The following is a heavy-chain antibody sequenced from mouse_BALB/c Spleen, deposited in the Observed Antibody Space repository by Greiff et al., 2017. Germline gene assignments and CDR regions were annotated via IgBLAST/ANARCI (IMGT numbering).Heavy chain of an antibody. J-gene: IGHJ3*01. CDR2: INSNGGST. V-gene: IGHV5-6-3*01. D-gene: IGHD1-1*01. Sequence: EVKLLESGGGLVQPGGSLKLSCAASGFTFSSYGMSWVRQTPDKRLELVATINSNGGSTYYPDSVKGRFTISRDNAKNTLYLQMSSLKSEDTAMYYCARAEYYVPFAYWGQGTLVTVSA. CDR3: ARAEYYVPFAY. CDR1: GFTFSSYG.